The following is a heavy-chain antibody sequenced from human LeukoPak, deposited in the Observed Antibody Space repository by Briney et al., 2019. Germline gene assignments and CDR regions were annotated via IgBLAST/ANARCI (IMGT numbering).Heavy chain of an antibody. J-gene: IGHJ3*02. V-gene: IGHV1-8*02. CDR3: ARALRWYYDSSGYQDAFDI. D-gene: IGHD3-22*01. CDR2: INPNSGNT. CDR1: GYTFTGYY. Sequence: ASVKVSCKASGYTFTGYYMHWVRQAPGQGLEWMGWINPNSGNTGYAQKFQGRVTMTRNTSISTAYMELSSLRSEDTAVYYCARALRWYYDSSGYQDAFDIWGQGTMVTVSS.